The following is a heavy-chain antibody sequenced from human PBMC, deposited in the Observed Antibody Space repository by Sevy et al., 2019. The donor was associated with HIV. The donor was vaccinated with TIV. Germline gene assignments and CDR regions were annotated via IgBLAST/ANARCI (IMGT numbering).Heavy chain of an antibody. Sequence: SENLSLTCSVSGGSMRNFYWSWIRQPPGKGLEWIGNIYYSGSTNYNPSLKSRVTMSVDTSKNQFSLKLSSVTAADTAVYYCARSGFLEWAGSTRGPRNWFDPWGQGTLVTVSS. D-gene: IGHD3-3*01. CDR1: GGSMRNFY. V-gene: IGHV4-59*13. J-gene: IGHJ5*02. CDR3: ARSGFLEWAGSTRGPRNWFDP. CDR2: IYYSGST.